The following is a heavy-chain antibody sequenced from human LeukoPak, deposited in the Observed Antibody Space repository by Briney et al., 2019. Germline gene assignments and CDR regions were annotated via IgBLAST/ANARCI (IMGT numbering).Heavy chain of an antibody. CDR2: IYYSGST. CDR1: GGSIRGSSYY. J-gene: IGHJ4*02. Sequence: SETLSLTCTVSGGSIRGSSYYRGWIRQPPEKGLEWIGTIYYSGSTYYTPSLKSRANISVDTSKNQFSLKLSSVTAADTAVYYCARDGYNPIDFWGQGTLVTVSS. D-gene: IGHD5-24*01. CDR3: ARDGYNPIDF. V-gene: IGHV4-39*02.